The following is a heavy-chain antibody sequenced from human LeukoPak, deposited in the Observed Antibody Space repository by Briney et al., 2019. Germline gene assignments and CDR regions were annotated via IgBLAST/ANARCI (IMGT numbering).Heavy chain of an antibody. CDR2: VNPNSGNT. Sequence: ASVKVSCKASGYTFTSYDINWVRQATGQGLEWMGWVNPNSGNTRYAQKFQGRLTMTRNTSVSTAYMELSSLRSEDTAVYYCAKNYDFLTGYANWGQGTLVTVSS. D-gene: IGHD3-9*01. J-gene: IGHJ4*02. V-gene: IGHV1-8*01. CDR1: GYTFTSYD. CDR3: AKNYDFLTGYAN.